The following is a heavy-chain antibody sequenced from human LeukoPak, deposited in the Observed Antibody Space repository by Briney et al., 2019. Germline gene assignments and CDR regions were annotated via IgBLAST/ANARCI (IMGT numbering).Heavy chain of an antibody. D-gene: IGHD3-22*01. J-gene: IGHJ4*02. Sequence: GGSLRLSCAASGFTFSSYGMHWVRQAPGKGLEYVSAISIHGGDTYYANSVKGRFTISRDNSKNTLYLQMGSLRAEDMAVYYCARVLRDASGYYDYWGQGTLVTVSS. CDR2: ISIHGGDT. CDR3: ARVLRDASGYYDY. V-gene: IGHV3-64*01. CDR1: GFTFSSYG.